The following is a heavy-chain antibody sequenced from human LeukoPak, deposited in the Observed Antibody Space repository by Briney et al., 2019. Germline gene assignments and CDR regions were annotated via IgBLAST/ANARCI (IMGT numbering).Heavy chain of an antibody. D-gene: IGHD6-19*01. Sequence: PSETLSLTCTVSGGPIRSYYWSWIRQPPGKGLEWIGYIYYRRSTNYNPSLKSRVTISVDTSKNQFSLTLSSVTAADTAVYYCARGWYSSGLTLDVWGKGTTVTVSS. CDR2: IYYRRST. CDR3: ARGWYSSGLTLDV. J-gene: IGHJ6*04. CDR1: GGPIRSYY. V-gene: IGHV4-59*13.